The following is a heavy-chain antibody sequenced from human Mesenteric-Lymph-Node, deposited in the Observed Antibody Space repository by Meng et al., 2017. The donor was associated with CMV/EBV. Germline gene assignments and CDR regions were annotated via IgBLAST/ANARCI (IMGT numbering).Heavy chain of an antibody. CDR2: ISPDGGAI. V-gene: IGHV3-48*04. Sequence: GGSLRLSCAASGFTFSSYSMNWVRQAPGQGLEWVSYISPDGGAIYYADSVRGRFTVSRDNAKTSLDLQMRSLRAEDTAVYYCVRDYVWAFDYWGQGILVTVSS. CDR3: VRDYVWAFDY. CDR1: GFTFSSYS. J-gene: IGHJ4*02. D-gene: IGHD3-16*01.